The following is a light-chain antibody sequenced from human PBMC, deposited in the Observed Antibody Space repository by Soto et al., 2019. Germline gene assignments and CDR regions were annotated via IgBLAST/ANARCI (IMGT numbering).Light chain of an antibody. CDR1: SSNIGSNY. CDR3: SAWDGSLSGRV. V-gene: IGLV1-47*02. Sequence: QSVLTQSPSASGTPGQRVTISCSGSSSNIGSNYVYWYRQLPGTAPKLLFYSDTQRPSGVPDRFSGSKSGTSASLAISGLRSEDEADYYCSAWDGSLSGRVFGGGTKVTVL. J-gene: IGLJ2*01. CDR2: SDT.